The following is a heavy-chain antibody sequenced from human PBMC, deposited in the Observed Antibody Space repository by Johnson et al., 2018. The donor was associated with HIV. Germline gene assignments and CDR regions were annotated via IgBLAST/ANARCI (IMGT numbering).Heavy chain of an antibody. CDR2: ISYDGSTK. CDR3: AKDDNLGVWYSDDCDV. CDR1: GFTFSSYA. V-gene: IGHV3-30-3*01. Sequence: QVQLVESGGGVVQPGMSLRLSCAASGFTFSSYAMHWVRQAPGKGLEWVTVISYDGSTKYYADSVKGRFTISRDNSKNTLYLHMKSLRPEDTSIYYCAKDDNLGVWYSDDCDVWGQGTVVTVSS. J-gene: IGHJ3*01. D-gene: IGHD6-19*01.